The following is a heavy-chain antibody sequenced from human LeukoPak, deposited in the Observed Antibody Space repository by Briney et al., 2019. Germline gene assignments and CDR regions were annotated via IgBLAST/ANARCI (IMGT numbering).Heavy chain of an antibody. CDR3: ARTDSLYSNYEYAFDI. CDR1: GGSISSYY. CDR2: IYYSGST. V-gene: IGHV4-59*01. Sequence: SETLSLTCTVSGGSISSYYWSWIRQPPGKGLEWIGYIYYSGSTNYNPSLKSRVTISVDTSKNQFSLKLSSVTAADTAVYYCARTDSLYSNYEYAFDIWGQGTMVTVSS. J-gene: IGHJ3*02. D-gene: IGHD4-11*01.